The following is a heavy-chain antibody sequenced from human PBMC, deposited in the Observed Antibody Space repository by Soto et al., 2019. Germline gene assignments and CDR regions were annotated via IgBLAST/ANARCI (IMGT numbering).Heavy chain of an antibody. J-gene: IGHJ3*02. Sequence: SETLSLTCSVSGGSISSYFKNWIRQAPGKGLEWIGCIYDSGDANYNPSLKSRVTLALDTSKNQFSLKLTSVTAADTAVYYCVSSRTAVFGDALDIWARGTMVTVSS. V-gene: IGHV4-59*03. CDR1: GGSISSYF. CDR3: VSSRTAVFGDALDI. CDR2: IYDSGDA. D-gene: IGHD3-3*01.